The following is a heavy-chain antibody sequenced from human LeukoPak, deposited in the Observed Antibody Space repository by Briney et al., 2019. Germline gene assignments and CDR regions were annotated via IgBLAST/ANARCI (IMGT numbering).Heavy chain of an antibody. CDR3: AKSSGGGGHDS. CDR1: GYSIGSGHY. D-gene: IGHD6-25*01. V-gene: IGHV4-38-2*02. J-gene: IGHJ5*01. CDR2: VYHSGT. Sequence: SETLSLTCTVSGYSIGSGHYWAWIRQPPGKGLEWIGCVYHSGTYYKSSLTSRVAISMDTSKNQFSLKLTSVTAADSAFYYCAKSSGGGGHDSWGQGTLVTVSS.